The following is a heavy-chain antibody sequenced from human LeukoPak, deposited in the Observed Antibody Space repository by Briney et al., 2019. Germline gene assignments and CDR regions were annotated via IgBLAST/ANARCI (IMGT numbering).Heavy chain of an antibody. D-gene: IGHD2-15*01. J-gene: IGHJ3*02. Sequence: GASVKVSCKASGYTFTSYGISWVRQAPGQGLEWMGGIIPIFGTANYAQKFQGRVTITTDESTSTAYMELSSLRSEDTAVYYCARDRVVVVAARAFQAFDIWGQGTMVTVSS. CDR2: IIPIFGTA. CDR3: ARDRVVVVAARAFQAFDI. V-gene: IGHV1-69*05. CDR1: GYTFTSYG.